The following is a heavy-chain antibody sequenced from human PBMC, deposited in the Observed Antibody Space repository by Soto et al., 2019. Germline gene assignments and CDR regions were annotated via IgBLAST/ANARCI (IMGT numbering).Heavy chain of an antibody. CDR1: GFTFSTYD. D-gene: IGHD3-10*01. CDR2: LSGSGGTT. Sequence: EVQLLESGGGLVQPGGSLRLSCSTSGFTFSTYDMNWVRQAPGKGLEWVSALSGSGGTTYYADSVRGRFTISRDNSKNTLFLQMNSLRAEDTALYYCAKQRAGYGSGSDTYYFDFWGQGTPVTVSS. J-gene: IGHJ4*02. V-gene: IGHV3-23*01. CDR3: AKQRAGYGSGSDTYYFDF.